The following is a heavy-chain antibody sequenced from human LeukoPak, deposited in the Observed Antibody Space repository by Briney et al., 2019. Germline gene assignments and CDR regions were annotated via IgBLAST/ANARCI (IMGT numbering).Heavy chain of an antibody. CDR2: INPNSGGT. D-gene: IGHD2-2*01. Sequence: ASVKVSCKASGYTFTGYYMHWVRQAPGQGLEWMGWINPNSGGTNYAQKFQGRVTMTRDTSISTAYMELSRLRSDGTAVYYCARADIVVVGTRFDPWGQGTLVTVSS. V-gene: IGHV1-2*02. J-gene: IGHJ5*02. CDR3: ARADIVVVGTRFDP. CDR1: GYTFTGYY.